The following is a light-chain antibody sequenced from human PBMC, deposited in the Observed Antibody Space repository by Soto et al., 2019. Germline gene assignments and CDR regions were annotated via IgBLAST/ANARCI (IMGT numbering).Light chain of an antibody. Sequence: DIQMTQSPSSLSASVGDRVTITCRASQSISSYLNWYQQKPGNAPKLLIYAASSLKSGVPARFSGSGSGIDLTLTISSLQPEDFATYYCQQSYSTPLTFGGGTKVEIK. CDR3: QQSYSTPLT. J-gene: IGKJ4*01. CDR1: QSISSY. V-gene: IGKV1-39*01. CDR2: AAS.